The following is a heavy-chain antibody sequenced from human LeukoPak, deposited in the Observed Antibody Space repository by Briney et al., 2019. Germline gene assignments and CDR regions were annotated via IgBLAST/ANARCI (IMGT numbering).Heavy chain of an antibody. Sequence: GGSLRLSCAASGVPFSPYSMNWVRQAPGKGLEWVSSISSSSSYIYYADSVKGRFTISRDNAKNSLYLQMNSLRAEDTAVYYCARDGTYGEYNSSPFYYCGQGTLVTVSS. CDR3: ARDGTYGEYNSSPFYY. D-gene: IGHD6-6*01. CDR2: ISSSSSYI. CDR1: GVPFSPYS. V-gene: IGHV3-21*01. J-gene: IGHJ4*02.